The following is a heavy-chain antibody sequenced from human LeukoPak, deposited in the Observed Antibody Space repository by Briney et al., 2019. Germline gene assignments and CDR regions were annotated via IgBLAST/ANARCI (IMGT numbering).Heavy chain of an antibody. CDR3: AKVTYDNPYFDY. CDR2: ISYDGSNK. CDR1: GFTFSSYG. V-gene: IGHV3-30*18. J-gene: IGHJ4*02. Sequence: GGSLRLSCAASGFTFSSYGMHWVRQAPGKGLEWVAVISYDGSNKYYADSVKGRFTISRDNSKNTLYLQMNSLRAEDTAVYYCAKVTYDNPYFDYWGQGTLVTVSS. D-gene: IGHD3-10*01.